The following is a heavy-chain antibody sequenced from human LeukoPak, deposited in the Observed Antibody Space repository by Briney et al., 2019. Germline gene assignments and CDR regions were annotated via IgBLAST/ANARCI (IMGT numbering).Heavy chain of an antibody. D-gene: IGHD3-16*01. Sequence: PSETLSLTCTVSGGSISSYYWSWIRQPPGKGLEWIGYIYYSGSTNYNPSLKSRVTISVDTSKNQFSLKLSSVTAADTAVYYCARARGGGSFDYWGQGTLVTVSS. CDR2: IYYSGST. CDR3: ARARGGGSFDY. J-gene: IGHJ4*02. V-gene: IGHV4-59*01. CDR1: GGSISSYY.